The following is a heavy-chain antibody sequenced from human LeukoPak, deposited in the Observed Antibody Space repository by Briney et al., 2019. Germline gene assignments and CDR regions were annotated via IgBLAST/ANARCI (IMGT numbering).Heavy chain of an antibody. Sequence: PGGSLRLSCAASGFTFSSYAMHWVRQAPGKGLEWVAVIWYDGSNKYYADSVKGRFTISRDNSKNTLYLQMNSLRAEDTAVYYCARAGYYDSSGLYYFDYWGQGTLVTVSS. CDR1: GFTFSSYA. CDR2: IWYDGSNK. V-gene: IGHV3-33*08. CDR3: ARAGYYDSSGLYYFDY. D-gene: IGHD3-22*01. J-gene: IGHJ4*02.